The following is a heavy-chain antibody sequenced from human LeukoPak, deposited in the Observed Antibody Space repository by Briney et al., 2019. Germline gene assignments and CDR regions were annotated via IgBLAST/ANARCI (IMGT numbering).Heavy chain of an antibody. CDR1: GGTFSTYA. V-gene: IGHV1-69*06. CDR2: IIPIFGTA. J-gene: IGHJ6*02. Sequence: SVTVSCKASGGTFSTYAISWVGQPPGQGLEWVGGIIPIFGTANYAQTFQGRVTITADKSTSTAYMQLTSLKSEDTAVYNCSRSSSYYYYGMDVRGQGTTVTAPS. D-gene: IGHD6-13*01. CDR3: SRSSSYYYYGMDV.